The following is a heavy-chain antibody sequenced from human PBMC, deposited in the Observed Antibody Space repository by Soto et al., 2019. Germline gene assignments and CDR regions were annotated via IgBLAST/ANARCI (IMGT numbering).Heavy chain of an antibody. CDR3: ATTDVVSTVDDGRDAFDI. D-gene: IGHD2-15*01. V-gene: IGHV5-51*01. Sequence: PGESLKISCKGSGYRFSNYWIGWVRQRTGKGLEWMGVIYPDDSDTRYSPSFQGQVTISADKSISTAYLQWSSLKASDTALYYCATTDVVSTVDDGRDAFDIWGQGTMVTVS. CDR2: IYPDDSDT. J-gene: IGHJ3*02. CDR1: GYRFSNYW.